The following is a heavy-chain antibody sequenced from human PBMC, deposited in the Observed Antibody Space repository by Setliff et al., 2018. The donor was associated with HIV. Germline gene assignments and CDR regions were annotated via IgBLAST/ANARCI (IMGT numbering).Heavy chain of an antibody. V-gene: IGHV4-59*11. J-gene: IGHJ6*03. D-gene: IGHD3-10*01. CDR1: GGSMSSHY. Sequence: SETLSLTCTVSGGSMSSHYWSWIRQPPGKGLEWIGYIYYTGSTNYNPSLKSRVTISVDTSKTQFSLKLSSVTAADTAVYYCARDGPLEGSYRYYYYYMDVWGKGTTVTVSS. CDR3: ARDGPLEGSYRYYYYYMDV. CDR2: IYYTGST.